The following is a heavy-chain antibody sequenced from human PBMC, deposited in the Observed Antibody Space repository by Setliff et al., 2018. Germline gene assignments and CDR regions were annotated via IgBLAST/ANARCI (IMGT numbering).Heavy chain of an antibody. V-gene: IGHV4-61*02. CDR1: GDSITSGSDY. J-gene: IGHJ4*02. CDR2: IYTTGNT. Sequence: SETLSLTCTVSGDSITSGSDYWNWIRQPAGKGLEWIGRIYTTGNTNYNPSLKSRVTISVDTSKKQFSLMLTSVTAADTAVYYCARGRMRGRWMAASSDYFDYWGQGSLVTVSS. CDR3: ARGRMRGRWMAASSDYFDY. D-gene: IGHD3-10*01.